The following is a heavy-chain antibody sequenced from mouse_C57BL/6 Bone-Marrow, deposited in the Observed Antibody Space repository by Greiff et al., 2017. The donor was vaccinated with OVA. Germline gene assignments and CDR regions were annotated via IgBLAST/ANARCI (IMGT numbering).Heavy chain of an antibody. Sequence: QVQLQQSGTELVKPGASVKLSCKASGYTFTSYWMHWVKQRPGQGLEWIGNINPSNGGTNYNEKFKSKATLTVDKSSSTAYMQLCSLTSEDSAVYYCAKGGYYGSRDYWGQGTTLTVSS. J-gene: IGHJ2*01. CDR3: AKGGYYGSRDY. CDR2: INPSNGGT. V-gene: IGHV1-53*01. CDR1: GYTFTSYW. D-gene: IGHD1-1*01.